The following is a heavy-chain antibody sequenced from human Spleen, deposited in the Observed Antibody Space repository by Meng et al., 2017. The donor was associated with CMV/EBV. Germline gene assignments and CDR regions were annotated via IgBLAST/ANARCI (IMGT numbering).Heavy chain of an antibody. Sequence: SVKVSCKASGYTFTSYYMHWVRQAPGQGLEWMGGIIPIFGTANYAQKFQGRVTITTDESTSTAYMELSSLRSEDTAVYYCARDRTGDCSSTSCYNYYYYYGMDVWGQGTTVTVSS. D-gene: IGHD2-2*02. CDR1: GYTFTSYY. V-gene: IGHV1-69*05. J-gene: IGHJ6*02. CDR3: ARDRTGDCSSTSCYNYYYYYGMDV. CDR2: IIPIFGTA.